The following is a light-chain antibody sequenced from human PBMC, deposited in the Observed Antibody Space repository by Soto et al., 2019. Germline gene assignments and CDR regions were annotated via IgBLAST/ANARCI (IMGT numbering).Light chain of an antibody. CDR2: EAS. Sequence: DIQMPQSPSTLSASVGDRVTITCRASQTVYTWLAWYQQKPGTAPKLLIYEASTLHSGVPSRFSGSGSGTEFTLVISRLQPDDLATYYCQQYSSYSPYTFGQGTKVDIK. CDR3: QQYSSYSPYT. J-gene: IGKJ2*01. V-gene: IGKV1-5*03. CDR1: QTVYTW.